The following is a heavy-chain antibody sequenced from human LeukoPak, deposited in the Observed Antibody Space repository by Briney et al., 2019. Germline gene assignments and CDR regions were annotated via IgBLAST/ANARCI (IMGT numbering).Heavy chain of an antibody. Sequence: PGGSLRLSCAASGFTFSSYAMHWVRQAPGKGLEWVAVISYDGSNKYYADSVKGRSTISRDNSKNTLYLQMNSLRAEDTAVYYCARVGQLHYYYYGMDVWGQGTTVTVSS. V-gene: IGHV3-30-3*01. CDR3: ARVGQLHYYYYGMDV. J-gene: IGHJ6*02. D-gene: IGHD6-6*01. CDR2: ISYDGSNK. CDR1: GFTFSSYA.